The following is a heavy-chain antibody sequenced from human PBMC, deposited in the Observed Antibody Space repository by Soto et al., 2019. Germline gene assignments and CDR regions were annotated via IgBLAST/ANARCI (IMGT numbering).Heavy chain of an antibody. D-gene: IGHD3-9*01. CDR2: IYYSGST. CDR1: GGSISSGGYY. V-gene: IGHV4-31*03. Sequence: TLSLTCTVSGGSISSGGYYWSWIRQHPGKGLEWIGYIYYSGSTYYNPSLKSRVTISVDTSKNQFSLKLSSVTAADTAVYYCARGPVYYDILTGYYYYGMDVWGQGTTVTVSS. CDR3: ARGPVYYDILTGYYYYGMDV. J-gene: IGHJ6*02.